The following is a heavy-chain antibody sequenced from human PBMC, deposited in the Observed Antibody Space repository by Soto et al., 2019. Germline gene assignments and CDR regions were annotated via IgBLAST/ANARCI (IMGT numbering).Heavy chain of an antibody. V-gene: IGHV3-23*01. CDR1: GFTFSSYV. CDR2: ISGSGGST. D-gene: IGHD7-27*01. J-gene: IGHJ4*02. CDR3: AKGGAKTGDPDY. Sequence: GGSLRLSCAASGFTFSSYVMSWVRQAPGKGLEWVSAISGSGGSTYYADSVKGRFTISRDNSKNTLYLQMNSLRAEDTAVYYCAKGGAKTGDPDYWGQGTLVTVSS.